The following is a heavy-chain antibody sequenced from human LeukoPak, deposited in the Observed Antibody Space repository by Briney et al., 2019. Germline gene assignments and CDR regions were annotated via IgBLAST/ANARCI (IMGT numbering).Heavy chain of an antibody. CDR1: GYSISSGYY. J-gene: IGHJ5*02. CDR3: VRVGPFGMSSGYWSDP. CDR2: IYHSGST. D-gene: IGHD3-16*01. V-gene: IGHV4-38-2*02. Sequence: PSETLSLTCTVSGYSISSGYYWGWIRQPPGKGLEWIGSIYHSGSTYYNPSLKSRVTISVDTSKNQFSLNLTSVTAADTAVYYCVRVGPFGMSSGYWSDPWGQGTLVTVSS.